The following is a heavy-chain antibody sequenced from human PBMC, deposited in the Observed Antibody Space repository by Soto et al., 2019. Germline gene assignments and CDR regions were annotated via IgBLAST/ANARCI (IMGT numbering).Heavy chain of an antibody. CDR3: TTHLPYSSGWYQFAY. D-gene: IGHD6-19*01. CDR1: GFTFSNAW. Sequence: EVQLVESGGGLVKPGGSLRLSCAASGFTFSNAWMNWVRQAPGKGLEWVGRIKSKTDGGTTDYAAPVKGRFTISRDDSKNTLYLQMNSLKTEDTAVYYCTTHLPYSSGWYQFAYWGQGTLVTVSS. J-gene: IGHJ4*02. CDR2: IKSKTDGGTT. V-gene: IGHV3-15*07.